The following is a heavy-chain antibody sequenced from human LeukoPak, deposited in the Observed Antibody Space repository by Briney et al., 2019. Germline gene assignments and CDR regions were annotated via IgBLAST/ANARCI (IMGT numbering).Heavy chain of an antibody. D-gene: IGHD6-13*01. CDR1: GFTFNNAW. J-gene: IGHJ4*02. Sequence: GGSLRLSCEASGFTFNNAWMTWVRQAPGKGLEWVGRIKRKTDGGTTDYAAPVKGRFTISRDDSKNTLYLQMNSLKTEDTAVYYCTTKSPIAVSAGIDYWGQGPLVTVSP. V-gene: IGHV3-15*01. CDR3: TTKSPIAVSAGIDY. CDR2: IKRKTDGGTT.